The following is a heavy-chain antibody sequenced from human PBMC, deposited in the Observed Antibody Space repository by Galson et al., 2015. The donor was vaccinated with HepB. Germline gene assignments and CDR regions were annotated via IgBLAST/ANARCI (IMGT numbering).Heavy chain of an antibody. CDR1: GGSISSSSYY. D-gene: IGHD4-23*01. V-gene: IGHV4-39*01. CDR3: ARRWTTVVTPVYAFDI. J-gene: IGHJ3*02. Sequence: SETLSLTCTVSGGSISSSSYYWGWIRQPPGKGLEWIGSIYYSGSTYYNPSLKSRVTISVDTSKNQFSLKLSSVTAADTAVYYCARRWTTVVTPVYAFDIWGQGTMVTVSS. CDR2: IYYSGST.